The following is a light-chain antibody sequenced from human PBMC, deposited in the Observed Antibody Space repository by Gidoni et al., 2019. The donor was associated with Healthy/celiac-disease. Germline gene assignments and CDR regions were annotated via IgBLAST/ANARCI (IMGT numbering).Light chain of an antibody. CDR2: CAS. V-gene: IGKV3-20*01. Sequence: ELVFTQSPGPLSLSPGERATLSCRASQSVSSSYIARYQQKPGQTPRRLIYCASSRATGIPDRGSGSGSGTDFTLTISRLEPEEFAVYYCQQYGSSPYTFGQGTKLEIK. CDR1: QSVSSSY. CDR3: QQYGSSPYT. J-gene: IGKJ2*01.